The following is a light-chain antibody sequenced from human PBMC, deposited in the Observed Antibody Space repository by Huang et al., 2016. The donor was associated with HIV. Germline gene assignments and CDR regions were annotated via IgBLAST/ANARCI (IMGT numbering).Light chain of an antibody. CDR2: RAY. CDR3: QQYNNWPPLT. CDR1: QRISSN. Sequence: EVVMTQSPNTLSVSPGERATLTCRASQRISSNLALYQQEPGQAPRLLIYRAYARAAGVPARFSGSGSGTEFTLTISSLQSEDFAIYYCQQYNNWPPLTFGGGTKVEI. V-gene: IGKV3-15*01. J-gene: IGKJ4*01.